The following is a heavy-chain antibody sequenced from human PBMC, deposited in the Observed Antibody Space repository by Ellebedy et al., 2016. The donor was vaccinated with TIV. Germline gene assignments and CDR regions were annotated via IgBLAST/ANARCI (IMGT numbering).Heavy chain of an antibody. CDR3: ARVHGGATTDDY. CDR2: IKQDGSEK. J-gene: IGHJ4*02. Sequence: PGGSLRLSCAASGFTFSSYWMSRVRQAPGKGLEWVANIKQDGSEKYYVDSVKGRFTISRDNAKNSLYLQMNTLRAEDTAVYYCARVHGGATTDDYWGQGTLVTVSS. CDR1: GFTFSSYW. D-gene: IGHD1-26*01. V-gene: IGHV3-7*03.